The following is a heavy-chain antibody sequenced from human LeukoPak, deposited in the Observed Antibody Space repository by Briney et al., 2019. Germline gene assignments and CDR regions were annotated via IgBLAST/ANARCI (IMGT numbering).Heavy chain of an antibody. CDR3: ASLDTAKQPLANH. CDR2: IREERGQE. J-gene: IGHJ5*02. Sequence: ETLSLTCTASGDSINSLDLWSWVRQAPGKGLEWVANIREERGQEYYVDSVKGRFTISKNSAKNSLYLQMNTLRVEDTAMYYCASLDTAKQPLANHWGQGTLVTVSS. D-gene: IGHD5-18*01. CDR1: GDSINSLDL. V-gene: IGHV3-7*03.